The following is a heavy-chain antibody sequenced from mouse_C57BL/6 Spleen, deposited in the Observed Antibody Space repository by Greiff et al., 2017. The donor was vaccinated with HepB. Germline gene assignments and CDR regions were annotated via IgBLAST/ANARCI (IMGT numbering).Heavy chain of an antibody. CDR2: FHPYNDDT. Sequence: QVQLQQSGAELVKPGASVKMSCKASGYTFTTYPIEWMKQNHGKSLEWIGNFHPYNDDTKYNEKFKGKATLTVEKSSSTVYLELSRLTSDDSAVYYCARWVDYGSSYLYWYFDVWGTGTTVTVSS. CDR1: GYTFTTYP. D-gene: IGHD1-1*01. J-gene: IGHJ1*03. V-gene: IGHV1-47*01. CDR3: ARWVDYGSSYLYWYFDV.